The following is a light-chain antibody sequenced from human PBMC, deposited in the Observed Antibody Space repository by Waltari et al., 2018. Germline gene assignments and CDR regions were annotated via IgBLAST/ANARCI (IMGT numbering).Light chain of an antibody. CDR3: QHYVRLPVT. J-gene: IGKJ1*01. CDR1: QSVGRA. V-gene: IGKV3-20*01. Sequence: VLTQSPGTLSLSPGERATLSCRASQSVGRALAWYQQKPGQAPRLLIYDASIRATGVPERFSGSGSGTDFSLTISRLESGDVAVYYCQHYVRLPVTFGQGTKVE. CDR2: DAS.